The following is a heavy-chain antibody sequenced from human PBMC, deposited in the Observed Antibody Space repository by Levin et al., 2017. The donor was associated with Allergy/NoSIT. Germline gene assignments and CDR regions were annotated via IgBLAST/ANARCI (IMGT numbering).Heavy chain of an antibody. CDR3: TTYRSDYDILTVHYYYYMDV. CDR1: GFTFSNAW. V-gene: IGHV3-15*01. D-gene: IGHD3-9*01. J-gene: IGHJ6*03. Sequence: GGSLRLSCAASGFTFSNAWMSWVRQAPGKGLEWVGRIKSKTDGGTTDYAAPVKGRFTISRDDSKNTLYLQMNSLKTEDTAVYYCTTYRSDYDILTVHYYYYMDVWGKGTTVTVSS. CDR2: IKSKTDGGTT.